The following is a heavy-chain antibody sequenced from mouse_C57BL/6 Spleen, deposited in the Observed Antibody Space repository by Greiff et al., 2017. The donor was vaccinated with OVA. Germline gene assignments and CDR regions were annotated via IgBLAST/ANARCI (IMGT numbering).Heavy chain of an antibody. D-gene: IGHD2-4*01. CDR3: TRWDYDRDWYFDV. V-gene: IGHV1-15*01. Sequence: QVQLQQSGAELVRPGASVTLSCKASGYTFTDYEMHWVKRTPVHGLEWIGAIDPETGGTAYNQKFKGKAILTADKSSSTAYMELRSLTSEDSAVYYCTRWDYDRDWYFDVWGTGTTVTVSS. CDR2: IDPETGGT. CDR1: GYTFTDYE. J-gene: IGHJ1*03.